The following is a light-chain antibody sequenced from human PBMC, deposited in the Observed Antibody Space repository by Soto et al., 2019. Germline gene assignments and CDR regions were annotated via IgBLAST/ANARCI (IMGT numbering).Light chain of an antibody. CDR1: GSDVGGYNY. CDR3: SSYTSRITWV. J-gene: IGLJ3*02. Sequence: QSALTQPASVSGSPGQSITISCTGSGSDVGGYNYVSWYQQHPGKAPKLIIYEVTYRPSGVSNRFSGSKSGNTASLTISGLQAEDEADYYCSSYTSRITWVFGGGTKLTVL. V-gene: IGLV2-14*01. CDR2: EVT.